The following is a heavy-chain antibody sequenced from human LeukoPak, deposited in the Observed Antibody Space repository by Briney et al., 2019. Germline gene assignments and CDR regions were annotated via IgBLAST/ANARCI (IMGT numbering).Heavy chain of an antibody. V-gene: IGHV3-7*03. CDR2: IKEDGREE. D-gene: IGHD2-8*01. J-gene: IGHJ4*02. CDR1: GFSFSSYW. Sequence: GGSLRLSCAGSGFSFSSYWMTWVRQAPGKGLEWVAIIKEDGREEYYVDSVKGRFTISRDNAKNSLYLQMNSLRVEDTAVYYCARDQSRCSDYWGQGTLVTVSS. CDR3: ARDQSRCSDY.